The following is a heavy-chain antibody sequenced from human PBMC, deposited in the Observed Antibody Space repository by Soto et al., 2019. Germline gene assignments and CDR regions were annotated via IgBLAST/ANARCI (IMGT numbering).Heavy chain of an antibody. CDR1: GFTFSSYG. D-gene: IGHD6-19*01. CDR2: IWYDGSNK. V-gene: IGHV3-33*01. Sequence: GGSLRLSCAASGFTFSSYGVHWVRQAPGKGLEWVAVIWYDGSNKYYADSVKGRFTISRDNSKNTLYLQMNSLRAEDTAVYYCARDLAVASFDYWGQGTLVTVSS. CDR3: ARDLAVASFDY. J-gene: IGHJ4*02.